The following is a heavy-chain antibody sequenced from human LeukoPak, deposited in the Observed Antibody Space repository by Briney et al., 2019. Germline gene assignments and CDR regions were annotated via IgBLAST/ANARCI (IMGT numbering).Heavy chain of an antibody. Sequence: GGSLRLSCAASGFTFSSYAMSWVRQAPGKGLEWVAQINQDGRVKHYVDSVKSRFTISRDNAKNLLSLQMSSLRAEDTAVYYCARSIWPRAAAGTFDYWGQGTLVTVSS. J-gene: IGHJ4*02. CDR1: GFTFSSYA. CDR2: INQDGRVK. V-gene: IGHV3-7*01. D-gene: IGHD6-13*01. CDR3: ARSIWPRAAAGTFDY.